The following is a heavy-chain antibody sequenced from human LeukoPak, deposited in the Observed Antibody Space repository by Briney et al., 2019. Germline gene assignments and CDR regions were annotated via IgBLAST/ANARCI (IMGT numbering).Heavy chain of an antibody. CDR1: GFTFSDYY. CDR2: ISSSGSTI. Sequence: GGSLRLSCAASGFTFSDYYMSWIRQAPGKGLEWVSYISSSGSTIYYADSVKGRFTISRDNARNSLYLQMNSLRAEDTAIYYCARDPAYGALDYWGPGTLVTVSS. CDR3: ARDPAYGALDY. D-gene: IGHD4-17*01. V-gene: IGHV3-11*04. J-gene: IGHJ4*02.